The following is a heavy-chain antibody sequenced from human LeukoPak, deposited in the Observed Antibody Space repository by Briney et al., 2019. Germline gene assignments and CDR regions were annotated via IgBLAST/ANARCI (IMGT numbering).Heavy chain of an antibody. CDR1: GFTFSNYE. Sequence: GGSLRLSCAASGFTFSNYELNWVRQAPGKGLEWVSYISHSGRTIYYADSVKGRFTISRDNAKNLLYLQMNSLRAEDTAVYYCARGVGSSWPGWFDPWGQGTLVTVSS. CDR3: ARGVGSSWPGWFDP. J-gene: IGHJ5*02. V-gene: IGHV3-48*03. CDR2: ISHSGRTI. D-gene: IGHD6-13*01.